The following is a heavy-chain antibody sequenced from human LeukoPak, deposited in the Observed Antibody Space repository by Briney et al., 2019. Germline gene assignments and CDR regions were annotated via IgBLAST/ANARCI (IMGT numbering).Heavy chain of an antibody. Sequence: GGSLRLSCAASGFTFSSYAMSWVRQAPGKGLEWVSAISGSGGSTYYTDSVKGRFTISRDNSKNTLYLQMNSLRAEDTAVYYCAKEAAVVGYCSSTSCYTDYWGQGTLVTVSS. D-gene: IGHD2-2*02. V-gene: IGHV3-23*01. CDR1: GFTFSSYA. CDR2: ISGSGGST. CDR3: AKEAAVVGYCSSTSCYTDY. J-gene: IGHJ4*02.